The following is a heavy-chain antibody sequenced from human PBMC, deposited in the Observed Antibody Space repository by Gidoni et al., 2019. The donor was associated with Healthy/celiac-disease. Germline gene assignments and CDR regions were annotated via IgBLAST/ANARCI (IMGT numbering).Heavy chain of an antibody. CDR2: ISGSGGST. V-gene: IGHV3-23*01. D-gene: IGHD5-18*01. Sequence: EVQLLESGGGLVQPGGSLRLSCAASGFTFSSYAMSWVRQAPGKGVEWVSAISGSGGSTYYADSVKGRFTISRDNSKNTLYLQMNSLRAEDTAVYYCAKVDTAMVVGFDYWGQGTLVTVSS. CDR3: AKVDTAMVVGFDY. J-gene: IGHJ4*02. CDR1: GFTFSSYA.